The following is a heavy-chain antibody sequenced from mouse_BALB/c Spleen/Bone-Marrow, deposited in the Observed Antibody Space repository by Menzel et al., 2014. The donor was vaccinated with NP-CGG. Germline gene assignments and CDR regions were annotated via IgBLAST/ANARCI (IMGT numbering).Heavy chain of an antibody. CDR1: GFTFSSYA. V-gene: IGHV5-6-5*01. J-gene: IGHJ4*01. CDR3: AREEYGQKVYAMDY. D-gene: IGHD2-10*02. CDR2: ISSGGST. Sequence: EAQLVESGGGLVKPGGSLKLSCAASGFTFSSYAMSWVRQTPEKRLEWVASISSGGSTYYPDSVKGRFTISRDNARNILYLQMSSLRSEDTAMYYCAREEYGQKVYAMDYWGQGTSVTVSS.